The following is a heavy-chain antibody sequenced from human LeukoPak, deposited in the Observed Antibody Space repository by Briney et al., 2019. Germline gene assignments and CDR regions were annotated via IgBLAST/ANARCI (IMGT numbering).Heavy chain of an antibody. D-gene: IGHD4-17*01. CDR3: ARAFGVTTHFDY. Sequence: ASVKVSCKASGYTFTCYYMHWVRQAPGQGLEWMGRINPNSGGTNYAQKFQGRVTMTRDTSISTAYMELSRLRSDDTAVYYCARAFGVTTHFDYWGQGTLVTVSS. CDR2: INPNSGGT. CDR1: GYTFTCYY. V-gene: IGHV1-2*06. J-gene: IGHJ4*02.